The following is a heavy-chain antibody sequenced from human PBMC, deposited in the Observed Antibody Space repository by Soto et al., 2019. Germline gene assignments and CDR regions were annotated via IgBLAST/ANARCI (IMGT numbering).Heavy chain of an antibody. CDR1: GFTFSSYG. V-gene: IGHV3-30*03. J-gene: IGHJ4*02. Sequence: QVQLVESGGGVVQPGRSLRLSCAASGFTFSSYGMHWVRQAPGKGLEWVAVISYDGSNKYYADSVKGRFTISRDNSKNTLYLQMNSLRAEDTAVYYCAREQYFDWLTYFDYWGQGTLVTVSS. CDR3: AREQYFDWLTYFDY. D-gene: IGHD3-9*01. CDR2: ISYDGSNK.